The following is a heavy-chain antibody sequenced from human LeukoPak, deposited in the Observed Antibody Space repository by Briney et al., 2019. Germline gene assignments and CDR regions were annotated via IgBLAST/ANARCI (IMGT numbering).Heavy chain of an antibody. Sequence: GGSLRLSCAASGFTFSSYEMNWVRQAPGKGLEWVSYISSSGTTIYYADSVKGRFTMSRDNAKNSLYLQMNSLRAEDTAVFYCARERWRDDAFDIWGQGTMVTVSS. CDR1: GFTFSSYE. CDR3: ARERWRDDAFDI. CDR2: ISSSGTTI. V-gene: IGHV3-48*03. D-gene: IGHD4-23*01. J-gene: IGHJ3*02.